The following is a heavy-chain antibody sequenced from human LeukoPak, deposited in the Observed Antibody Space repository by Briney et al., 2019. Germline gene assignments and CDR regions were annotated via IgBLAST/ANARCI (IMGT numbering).Heavy chain of an antibody. CDR3: ARDFAYCGGTNGYDS. V-gene: IGHV3-21*01. CDR2: ISGRSSYV. CDR1: GFIISSYC. D-gene: IGHD2-21*01. Sequence: PGGSLMLSCAAAGFIISSYCMNCGRHPPGGGLEWVSFISGRSSYVYYADSMKDRFTTSRDDGNNSPYHQMNSLRTAHTGVYYCARDFAYCGGTNGYDSWGQGTLVTVSS. J-gene: IGHJ5*01.